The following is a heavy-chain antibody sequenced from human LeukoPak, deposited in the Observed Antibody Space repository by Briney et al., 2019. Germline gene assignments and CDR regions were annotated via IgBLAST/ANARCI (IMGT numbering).Heavy chain of an antibody. CDR2: INWNGGST. J-gene: IGHJ4*02. V-gene: IGHV3-20*04. Sequence: GSLRLSCAASGFTFDDYGMSWVRHAPGKGLEWVSGINWNGGSTVYADSVKGRFTISRDNAKNSLYLQMNSLRAEDTALYYCARGSRGVVTAKLSGYYFDYWGQGTLVTVSS. D-gene: IGHD2-21*02. CDR3: ARGSRGVVTAKLSGYYFDY. CDR1: GFTFDDYG.